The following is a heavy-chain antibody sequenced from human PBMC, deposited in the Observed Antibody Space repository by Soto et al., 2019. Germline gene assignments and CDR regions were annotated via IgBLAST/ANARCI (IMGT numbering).Heavy chain of an antibody. V-gene: IGHV1-2*02. Sequence: SVMVSFKCSGYAFTGYYMHCLRHAPGQGLEWMGWINPNSGGTNYAQKFQGRVTMTRDTSISTAYMELSRLRSDDTAVYYCARAVAGTYYYYGMDVWGQGTTVPVSS. CDR1: GYAFTGYY. D-gene: IGHD6-19*01. J-gene: IGHJ6*02. CDR2: INPNSGGT. CDR3: ARAVAGTYYYYGMDV.